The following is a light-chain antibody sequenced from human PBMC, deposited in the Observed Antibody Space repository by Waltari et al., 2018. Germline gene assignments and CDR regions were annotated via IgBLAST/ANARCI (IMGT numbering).Light chain of an antibody. CDR3: SSYTSSTTL. J-gene: IGLJ2*01. CDR2: DVN. Sequence: QSALTQPASVSGSPGQSITISCTGTSSDVGAYIYVSWYQQHPRKAPNLLIYDVNTRPYGVSNRFSGSKSGNTASLTISGLHAEDEADYYCSSYTSSTTLFGGGTKLTVL. V-gene: IGLV2-14*03. CDR1: SSDVGAYIY.